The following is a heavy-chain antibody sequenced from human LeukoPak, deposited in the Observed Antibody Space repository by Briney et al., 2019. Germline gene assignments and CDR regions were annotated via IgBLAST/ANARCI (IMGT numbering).Heavy chain of an antibody. D-gene: IGHD6-19*01. V-gene: IGHV5-51*01. CDR3: ARRGPVSGWFGD. CDR2: IYPGDSDT. J-gene: IGHJ4*02. CDR1: GYNFSNYW. Sequence: GESLKISCSGSGYNFSNYWIGWVRQTPGKGLEWMGIIYPGDSDTRYSPSFQGQVTVSADKSISIAYLQWGSLKASDTAMYYCARRGPVSGWFGDWGQGTLVTVSS.